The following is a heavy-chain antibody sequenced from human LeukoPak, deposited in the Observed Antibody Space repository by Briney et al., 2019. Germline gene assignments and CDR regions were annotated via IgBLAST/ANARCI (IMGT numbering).Heavy chain of an antibody. CDR2: ISYDGSNE. V-gene: IGHV3-30*04. J-gene: IGHJ4*02. D-gene: IGHD3-10*01. Sequence: GGSLRLSCAASGFTFSSYVMHWVRQAPGKGLEWVAIISYDGSNEYYADSVKGRFTISRDNAKNSLYLQMNSLRAEDTAVYYCASLPVGDYWGQGTLVTVSS. CDR1: GFTFSSYV. CDR3: ASLPVGDY.